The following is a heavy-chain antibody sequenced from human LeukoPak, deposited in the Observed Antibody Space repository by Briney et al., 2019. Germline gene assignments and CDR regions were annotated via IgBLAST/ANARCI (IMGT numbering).Heavy chain of an antibody. Sequence: SETLSLTCTVSGGSISSYYWSWIRQPPGKGLEWIGYIYYSGSTNYNPSLKSRVTISLDTSKNQFSLRLSSVTAADTAVYYCARVGAVAGKDYWGQGTLVTVSS. V-gene: IGHV4-59*12. CDR3: ARVGAVAGKDY. CDR2: IYYSGST. D-gene: IGHD6-19*01. J-gene: IGHJ4*02. CDR1: GGSISSYY.